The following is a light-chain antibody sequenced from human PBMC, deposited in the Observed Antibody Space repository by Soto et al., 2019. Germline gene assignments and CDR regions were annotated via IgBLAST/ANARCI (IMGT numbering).Light chain of an antibody. CDR1: QSISTW. Sequence: IQITQSPSTLSACVGARVRXXCLASQSISTWLAWYQQKPGKAPKLXIYKASNLKSGVPSRFSGSGSGTEFTLTISSLQPDDFATYYCQHYKSYSEAFGQGTKVDIK. CDR3: QHYKSYSEA. V-gene: IGKV1-5*03. CDR2: KAS. J-gene: IGKJ1*01.